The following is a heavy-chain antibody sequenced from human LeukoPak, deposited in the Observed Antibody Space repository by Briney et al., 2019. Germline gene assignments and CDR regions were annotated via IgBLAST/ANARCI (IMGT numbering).Heavy chain of an antibody. CDR1: GYTFTGYY. CDR3: ATDYGDCGSWFDP. D-gene: IGHD4-17*01. CDR2: INPNSGGT. V-gene: IGHV1-2*06. J-gene: IGHJ5*02. Sequence: ASVKVSCKASGYTFTGYYMHWVRQAPGQGLEWMGRINPNSGGTNYAQKFQGRVTMTRDTSISTAYMELSRLRSDDTAVYYCATDYGDCGSWFDPWGQGTLVTVSS.